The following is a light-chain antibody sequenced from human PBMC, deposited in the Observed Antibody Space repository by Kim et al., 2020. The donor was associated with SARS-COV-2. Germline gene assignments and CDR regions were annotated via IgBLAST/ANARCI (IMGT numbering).Light chain of an antibody. CDR2: SAS. V-gene: IGKV1-9*01. J-gene: IGKJ4*01. CDR3: QQLNSYPLT. Sequence: ASVGDTVTITCRASQGISSYLAWYQQKPGLAPKVLIYSASTLQSGVPSRFSGSGSGTDFTLTIGSLQPEDFATYYCQQLNSYPLTFGGGTKVDIK. CDR1: QGISSY.